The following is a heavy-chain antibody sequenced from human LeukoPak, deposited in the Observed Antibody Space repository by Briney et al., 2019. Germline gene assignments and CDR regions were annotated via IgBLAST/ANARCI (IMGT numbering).Heavy chain of an antibody. V-gene: IGHV3-74*01. J-gene: IGHJ4*02. CDR1: GFTFDRHW. D-gene: IGHD3-16*02. Sequence: GGSLRLSCVASGFTFDRHWMHWVRQAPGKGLVWVSRTDTDGSDRGYAESVKGRFTISRDNTKNTLYLQMDSLRVEDTAVYYCARGGFIVGANQYFQWWGQGTRVIVSS. CDR2: TDTDGSDR. CDR3: ARGGFIVGANQYFQW.